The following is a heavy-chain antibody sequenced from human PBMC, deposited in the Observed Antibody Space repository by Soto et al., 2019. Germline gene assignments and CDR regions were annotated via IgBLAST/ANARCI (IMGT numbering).Heavy chain of an antibody. CDR1: GFTFSSYE. J-gene: IGHJ4*02. Sequence: SLRLSCAASGFTFSSYEMNWVRQAPGKGLEWVSYISSSGSTIYYADSVKGRFTISRDNAKNSLYLQMNSLRAEDTAVYYCARWDYYDSSGYYYFDYWGQGTLVTVSS. V-gene: IGHV3-48*03. D-gene: IGHD3-22*01. CDR2: ISSSGSTI. CDR3: ARWDYYDSSGYYYFDY.